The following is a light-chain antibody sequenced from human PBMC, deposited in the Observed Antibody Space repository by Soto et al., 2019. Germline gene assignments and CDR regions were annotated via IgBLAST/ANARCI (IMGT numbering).Light chain of an antibody. Sequence: EIVMTQSRASLSVSPGDGANLSCRASQSVASNVAWYQQKPGQGPRLLIHGASTRAVGVPARFSGSGSGTDFTLTISSLQSEDFAVYYCQQYHNWPPQYTFGQGTKLQIK. CDR1: QSVASN. V-gene: IGKV3-15*01. J-gene: IGKJ2*01. CDR3: QQYHNWPPQYT. CDR2: GAS.